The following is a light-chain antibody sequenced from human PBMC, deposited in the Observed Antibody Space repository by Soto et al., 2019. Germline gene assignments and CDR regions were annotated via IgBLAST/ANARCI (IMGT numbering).Light chain of an antibody. CDR3: GSYSSTDTPFV. V-gene: IGLV2-14*01. CDR2: EVT. J-gene: IGLJ1*01. Sequence: QSALAQPSSVSGSPGQSITISCTGTSTDVGGYNYVSWYQHHSGTAPKLLIYEVTNRPSGISDRFSGSKSVNTASLTISGLQAEDESDYYCGSYSSTDTPFVFGTGTKVTVL. CDR1: STDVGGYNY.